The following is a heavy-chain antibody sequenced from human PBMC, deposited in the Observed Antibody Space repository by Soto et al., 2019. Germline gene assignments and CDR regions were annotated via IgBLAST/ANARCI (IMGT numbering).Heavy chain of an antibody. CDR3: ARDSPGAYCSGGSCYGLWAFDI. V-gene: IGHV3-48*03. CDR1: GFTFSSYE. J-gene: IGHJ3*02. Sequence: SCAASGFTFSSYEMNWVRQAPGKGLEWVSYISSSGSTIYYADSVKGRFTISRDNAKNSLYLQMNSLRAEDTAVYYCARDSPGAYCSGGSCYGLWAFDIWGQGTMVNVS. D-gene: IGHD2-15*01. CDR2: ISSSGSTI.